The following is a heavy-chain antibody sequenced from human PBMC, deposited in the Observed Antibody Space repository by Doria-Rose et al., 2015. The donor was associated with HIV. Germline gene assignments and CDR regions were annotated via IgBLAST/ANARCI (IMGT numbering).Heavy chain of an antibody. V-gene: IGHV2-26*01. J-gene: IGHJ4*02. D-gene: IGHD6-13*01. CDR2: IFSDDER. Sequence: QVTLKESGPVLVKPTETLTLTCTVSGVSLSSPGMGVSWIRQPPGKALEWLANIFSDDERSHKTSLTSRLTISRGTSKSQVVLTMTDMDPVDTATYYCARIKSSRWYHKYYFDFWGQGTLVIVSA. CDR1: GVSLSSPGMG. CDR3: ARIKSSRWYHKYYFDF.